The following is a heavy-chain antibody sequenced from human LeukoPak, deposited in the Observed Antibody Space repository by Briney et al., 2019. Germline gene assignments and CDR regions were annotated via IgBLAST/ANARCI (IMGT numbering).Heavy chain of an antibody. Sequence: GGSLRLSCAASGFTVRDFWMAWFRQAPGKGLEWVAHIKEDGTAKYYVDSVRGRFTISKDDDKNSLSLQMNSLRAEDTAVYYCVRGGWELDYWGQGTLVTVSS. J-gene: IGHJ4*02. CDR1: GFTVRDFW. V-gene: IGHV3-7*01. D-gene: IGHD4-23*01. CDR3: VRGGWELDY. CDR2: IKEDGTAK.